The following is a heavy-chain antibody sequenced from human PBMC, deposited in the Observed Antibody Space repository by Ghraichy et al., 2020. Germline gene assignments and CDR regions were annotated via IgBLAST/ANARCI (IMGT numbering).Heavy chain of an antibody. J-gene: IGHJ3*01. Sequence: LSLTCAASGLTFSNYAMSWVRQAPGKGLEWVAAISGSGFSTYYADSVKGRFTFSRDNSKNTLYLQMNSLRAEDTAVYYCAKGFASSWLDGFDVWGQGAMSPVSS. V-gene: IGHV3-23*01. CDR2: ISGSGFST. D-gene: IGHD6-13*01. CDR1: GLTFSNYA. CDR3: AKGFASSWLDGFDV.